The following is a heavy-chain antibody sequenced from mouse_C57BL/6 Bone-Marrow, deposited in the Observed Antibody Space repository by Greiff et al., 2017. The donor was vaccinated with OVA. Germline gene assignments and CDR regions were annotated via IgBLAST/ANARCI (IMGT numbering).Heavy chain of an antibody. J-gene: IGHJ2*01. CDR3: AREEYYYGSRAHFDY. D-gene: IGHD1-1*01. Sequence: VVKPGASVKISCKASGYSFTGYYMNWVKQSPEKSLEWIGEINPSTGGTTYNQKFKAKATLTVDKSSSTAYMQLKSLTSEDSAVYYCAREEYYYGSRAHFDYWGQGTTLTVSS. CDR2: INPSTGGT. CDR1: GYSFTGYY. V-gene: IGHV1-42*01.